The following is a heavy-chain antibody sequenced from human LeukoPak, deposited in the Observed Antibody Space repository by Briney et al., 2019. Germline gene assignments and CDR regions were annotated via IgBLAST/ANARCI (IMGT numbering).Heavy chain of an antibody. Sequence: SGPTLVNPTQTLTLTCTFSVFSLSTSGMCVSWIRHPPGKALEWLALIDGDDVKYYSTSLRTRLTISKDTAKSQVVLTMTIMDPVDTATYYCARIFPSSHRNIFFDYWGQGTLVTVSS. CDR3: ARIFPSSHRNIFFDY. J-gene: IGHJ4*02. V-gene: IGHV2-70*01. CDR1: VFSLSTSGMC. CDR2: IDGDDVK. D-gene: IGHD2/OR15-2a*01.